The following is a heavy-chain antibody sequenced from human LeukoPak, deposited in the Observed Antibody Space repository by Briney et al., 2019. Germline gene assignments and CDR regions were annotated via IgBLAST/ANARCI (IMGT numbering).Heavy chain of an antibody. CDR3: ARSAARLRYYYAMDV. D-gene: IGHD6-6*01. CDR1: EFSVSNTY. J-gene: IGHJ6*02. CDR2: IYSGDSGVST. Sequence: GGSLRLSCAASEFSVSNTYMSWVRQAPGKGLEWVSVIYSGDSGVSTYYADSVKGRFTISRHNSRNTLYLQMSSLRAEDTAVYFCARSAARLRYYYAMDVWGQGTTVTVCS. V-gene: IGHV3-53*04.